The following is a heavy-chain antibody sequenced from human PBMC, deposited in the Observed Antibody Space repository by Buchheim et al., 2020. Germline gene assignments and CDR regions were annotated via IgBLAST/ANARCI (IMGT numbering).Heavy chain of an antibody. CDR3: ARGRSRYCSSTSCYISPYYYYGMDV. CDR1: GGSFSGYY. Sequence: QVQLQQWGAGLLKPSETLSLTCAVYGGSFSGYYWSWIRQPPGKGLEWFGEINHSGSTNYNPSLKSRVTISVDTSKNQFSLQLSSVTAADTAVYYCARGRSRYCSSTSCYISPYYYYGMDVWGQGTT. V-gene: IGHV4-34*01. CDR2: INHSGST. J-gene: IGHJ6*02. D-gene: IGHD2-2*02.